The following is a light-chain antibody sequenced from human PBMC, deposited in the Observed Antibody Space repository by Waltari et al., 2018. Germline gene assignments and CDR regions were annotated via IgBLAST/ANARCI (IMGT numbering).Light chain of an antibody. CDR1: SSDAGSYNL. J-gene: IGLJ3*02. V-gene: IGLV2-23*01. Sequence: QSALTQPASVSGSPGQSITIPSTGTSSDAGSYNLVSWYQQHPGKAPKLMIYEGSKRPSGVSNRFSGSKSGNTASLTISGLQAEDEADYYCCSYAGSWVFGGGTKLTVL. CDR2: EGS. CDR3: CSYAGSWV.